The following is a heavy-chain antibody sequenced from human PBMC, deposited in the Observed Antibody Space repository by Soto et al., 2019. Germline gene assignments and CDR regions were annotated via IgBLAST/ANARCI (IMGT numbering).Heavy chain of an antibody. J-gene: IGHJ4*02. CDR3: AAGERGFWTGYDTSNFDY. Sequence: PGGSLRLSCVASGFTFSDYYMTWIRQAPGKGLEWVSHISDSGTSIYYADSVKGRFTISRDNANKSPYLHMNSLRVEGTAVYYCAAGERGFWTGYDTSNFDYWGQGTLVTVSS. D-gene: IGHD3-3*01. CDR1: GFTFSDYY. CDR2: ISDSGTSI. V-gene: IGHV3-11*01.